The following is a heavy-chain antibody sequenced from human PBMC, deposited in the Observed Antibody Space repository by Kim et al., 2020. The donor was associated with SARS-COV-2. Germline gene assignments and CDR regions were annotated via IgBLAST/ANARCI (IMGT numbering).Heavy chain of an antibody. CDR3: ASRDCSSTSCYKGPPARYYFDY. V-gene: IGHV3-21*01. CDR2: ISSSSYI. CDR1: GFTFSSYS. D-gene: IGHD2-2*02. J-gene: IGHJ4*02. Sequence: GGSLRLSCAASGFTFSSYSMNWVRQAPGKGLEWVSSISSSSYIYYADSVKGRFTISRDNAKNSLYLQMNSLRAEDTAVYYCASRDCSSTSCYKGPPARYYFDYWGQGTLVTVSS.